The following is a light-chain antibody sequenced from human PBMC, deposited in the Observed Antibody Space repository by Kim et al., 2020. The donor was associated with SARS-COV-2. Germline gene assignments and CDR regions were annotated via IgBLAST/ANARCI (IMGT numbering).Light chain of an antibody. V-gene: IGKV1-27*01. CDR2: AAS. Sequence: AAVGDMVTITCRASQGISNYLAWYQQKPGEVPKLLIYAASALQSGVPSRFSGSGSGTDFTLTIISLQPEDVATYYCQNYNSVPLTFGPGTKVDIK. CDR1: QGISNY. J-gene: IGKJ3*01. CDR3: QNYNSVPLT.